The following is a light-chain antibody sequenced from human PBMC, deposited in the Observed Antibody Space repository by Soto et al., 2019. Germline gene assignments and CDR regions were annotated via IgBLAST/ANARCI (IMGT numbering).Light chain of an antibody. CDR2: DSS. J-gene: IGKJ4*01. V-gene: IGKV3-15*01. Sequence: EIVLTQSPATLSVSPGERVTLSCRASQGIGSTLAWYQQKPGQTPRLLIYDSSTRATGIPARFSGSGSGTEFTLTISGLQSEDFAVYYCQHYNNCPLTFGGGTKVDIK. CDR3: QHYNNCPLT. CDR1: QGIGST.